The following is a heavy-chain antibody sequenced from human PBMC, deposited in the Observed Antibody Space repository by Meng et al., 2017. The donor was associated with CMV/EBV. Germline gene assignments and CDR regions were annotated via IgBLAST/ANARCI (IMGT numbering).Heavy chain of an antibody. D-gene: IGHD1-26*01. CDR1: GIIFTTYG. CDR2: IRYDGSNK. V-gene: IGHV3-30*02. CDR3: AKDHRGRFIVGPRADGGHGMDV. J-gene: IGHJ6*02. Sequence: GESLKISCAPSGIIFTTYGLHWVRQAPGKGLEWVAFIRYDGSNKYYADSVKGRFTISRDNSKNTMYLQMNSLRGEDTAKYYCAKDHRGRFIVGPRADGGHGMDVWGQGTTVTVSS.